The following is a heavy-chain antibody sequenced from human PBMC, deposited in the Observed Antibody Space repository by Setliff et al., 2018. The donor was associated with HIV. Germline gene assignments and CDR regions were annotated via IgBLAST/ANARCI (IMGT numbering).Heavy chain of an antibody. Sequence: GGSLRLSCVASGFRFRTYAMNWVRQAPGKGLEWVANIKQDGSEKYYVDSVKGRFTISRDNAKDSLHLQMNSLRVEDTAVYHCARDVAGTGFADFWGQGTLVTVSS. J-gene: IGHJ4*02. V-gene: IGHV3-7*01. CDR2: IKQDGSEK. CDR3: ARDVAGTGFADF. D-gene: IGHD6-19*01. CDR1: GFRFRTYA.